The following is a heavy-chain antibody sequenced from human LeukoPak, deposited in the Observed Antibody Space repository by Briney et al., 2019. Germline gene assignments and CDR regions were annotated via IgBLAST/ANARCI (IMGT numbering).Heavy chain of an antibody. CDR1: GGSFSGYY. CDR2: INDSGST. Sequence: SETLPLTCAVYGGSFSGYYWNWIRQPPGKGLEWIGEINDSGSTNYNPSLKSRVTISVDTSKNQFSLKLSSVTASDTAMYYCARAVDTAIMYNWFDPWGQGILVTVSS. D-gene: IGHD5-18*01. J-gene: IGHJ5*02. V-gene: IGHV4-34*01. CDR3: ARAVDTAIMYNWFDP.